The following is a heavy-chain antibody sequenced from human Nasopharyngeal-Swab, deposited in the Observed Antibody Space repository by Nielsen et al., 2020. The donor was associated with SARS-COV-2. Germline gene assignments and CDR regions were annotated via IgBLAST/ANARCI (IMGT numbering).Heavy chain of an antibody. J-gene: IGHJ2*01. CDR3: ARDLVSSWRAIGNWYFDL. CDR2: ISGTSTYI. Sequence: GGSLRLSCAASAFTFSNYGMSWVRQAPGKGLEWVSSISGTSTYIYYADSVKGRFTVSRDNARNSLYLQMNSLRGDDTAVYYCARDLVSSWRAIGNWYFDLWGRGTLVTVSS. V-gene: IGHV3-21*01. D-gene: IGHD6-13*01. CDR1: AFTFSNYG.